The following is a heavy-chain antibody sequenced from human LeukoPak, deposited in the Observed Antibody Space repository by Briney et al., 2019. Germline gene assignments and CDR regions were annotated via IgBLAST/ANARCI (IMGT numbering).Heavy chain of an antibody. CDR3: ARGRRDGYNYPYYFDY. V-gene: IGHV1-69*04. Sequence: SVKVSCKASGGTFSSYAISWVRPAPGQGLEWMGRIIPILGIANYAQKFQGGVTITADKSTSTAYMELSSLRSEDTAVYYCARGRRDGYNYPYYFDYWGQGTLVTVSS. CDR1: GGTFSSYA. D-gene: IGHD5-24*01. J-gene: IGHJ4*02. CDR2: IIPILGIA.